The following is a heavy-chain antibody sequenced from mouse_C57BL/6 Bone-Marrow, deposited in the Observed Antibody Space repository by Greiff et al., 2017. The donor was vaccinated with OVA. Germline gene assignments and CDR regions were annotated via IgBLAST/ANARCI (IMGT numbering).Heavy chain of an antibody. V-gene: IGHV5-16*01. CDR1: GFTFSDYY. D-gene: IGHD2-3*01. J-gene: IGHJ4*01. Sequence: EVQVVESEGGLVQPGSSMKLSCTASGFTFSDYYLAWVRPVPEKGLEWVANINYDGSSTYYLDSLKSRFIISRDNAKNILYLQMSSLKSEDTATYYCARVYDGYYPYAMDYWGQGTSVTVSS. CDR3: ARVYDGYYPYAMDY. CDR2: INYDGSST.